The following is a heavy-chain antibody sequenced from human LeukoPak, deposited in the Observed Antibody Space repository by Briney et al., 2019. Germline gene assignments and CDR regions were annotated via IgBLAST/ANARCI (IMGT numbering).Heavy chain of an antibody. CDR3: AREGGGLLRGFPANFDY. CDR2: ISSSSSYI. CDR1: GFTFSSYS. V-gene: IGHV3-21*01. Sequence: PGGSLRLSCAASGFTFSSYSMNWVRQAPGKGLEWVSSISSSSSYIYYADSVKGRFTISRDNAKNSLYLQMNSLRAEDTAVYYCAREGGGLLRGFPANFDYWGQGTLVTVSS. J-gene: IGHJ4*02. D-gene: IGHD3-10*01.